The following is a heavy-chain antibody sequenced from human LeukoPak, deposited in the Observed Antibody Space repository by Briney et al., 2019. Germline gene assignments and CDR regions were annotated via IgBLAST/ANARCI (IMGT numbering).Heavy chain of an antibody. CDR1: GFTFSSYW. D-gene: IGHD5-24*01. V-gene: IGHV3-74*01. Sequence: GGSLRLSCTASGFTFSSYWMHRVRQAPGKGLVWVSRINSDGGSTSYADSVKGRFTISRDNAKNTLYLQMNSLRAEDTAVYYCARRIQGMAPYYFDYWGQGTLVTVSS. J-gene: IGHJ4*02. CDR2: INSDGGST. CDR3: ARRIQGMAPYYFDY.